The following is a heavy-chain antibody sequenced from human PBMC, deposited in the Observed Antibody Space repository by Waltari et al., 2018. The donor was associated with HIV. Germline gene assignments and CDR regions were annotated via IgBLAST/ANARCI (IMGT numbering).Heavy chain of an antibody. CDR3: ARGSIVLVPAATNYFDY. CDR1: GASFRGYY. J-gene: IGHJ4*02. CDR2: INHRGST. V-gene: IGHV4-34*01. D-gene: IGHD2-2*01. Sequence: QVQLQQWGAGLLKPSETLSLTCAVHGASFRGYYLTRIRQPPGKGLEWIGEINHRGSTNYNPSLKSRVTISVDTSKNQFSLKLSSVTAADTAVYYCARGSIVLVPAATNYFDYWGQGTLVTVSS.